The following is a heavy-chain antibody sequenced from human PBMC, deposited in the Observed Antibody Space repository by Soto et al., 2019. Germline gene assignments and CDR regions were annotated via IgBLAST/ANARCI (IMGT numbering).Heavy chain of an antibody. CDR3: ARDHPGSSHFDY. V-gene: IGHV4-59*01. Sequence: SETLSLTCIVSGGSISNYYWSWIRQHPGKGLEWIGYIYYSGSTNYNPSLKSRVTISVDTSKNQFSLKLSSVTAADTAVYYCARDHPGSSHFDYWGQGTLVTVSP. CDR1: GGSISNYY. D-gene: IGHD3-10*01. CDR2: IYYSGST. J-gene: IGHJ4*02.